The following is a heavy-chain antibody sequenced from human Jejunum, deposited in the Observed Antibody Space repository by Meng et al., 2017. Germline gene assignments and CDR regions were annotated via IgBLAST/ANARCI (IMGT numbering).Heavy chain of an antibody. D-gene: IGHD4-17*01. J-gene: IGHJ4*02. CDR3: ARESGDNVKTFDY. V-gene: IGHV3-74*01. CDR1: GFTFSTYW. CDR2: VKGDGSGI. Sequence: GESLKISCAASGFTFSTYWMHWVRQAPGKGLVWVARVKGDGSGITYADSVKGRFTISRDNARNTLYLEMNSLRVEDTAVYYCARESGDNVKTFDYWGQGTLVTVSS.